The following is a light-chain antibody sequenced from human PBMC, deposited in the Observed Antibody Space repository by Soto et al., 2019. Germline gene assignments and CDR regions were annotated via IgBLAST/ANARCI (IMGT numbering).Light chain of an antibody. J-gene: IGKJ1*01. CDR1: QSVSSSY. CDR2: AAS. CDR3: QQYGSSGT. Sequence: SVLTQSPGTLSLSPWERSTLSCRASQSVSSSYLAWYQQKPGQAPRILIFAASSRATGIPDKFSGSGSGTDFTLTISRLEPEDFAVYYCQQYGSSGTFGQGTKVDI. V-gene: IGKV3-20*01.